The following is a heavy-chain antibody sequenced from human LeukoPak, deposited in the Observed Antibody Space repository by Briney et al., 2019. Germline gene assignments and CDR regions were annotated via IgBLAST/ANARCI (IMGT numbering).Heavy chain of an antibody. CDR2: IYYSGST. D-gene: IGHD3/OR15-3a*01. Sequence: SETLSLTCTVSGGSISSYYWSWIRQPPGKGLEWIGYIYYSGSTNYNPSLKSRVTISVDTSKNQFSLKLSSVTAADTAVYYCARGRTYFDYWGQGTLVTVSS. CDR3: ARGRTYFDY. CDR1: GGSISSYY. J-gene: IGHJ4*02. V-gene: IGHV4-59*12.